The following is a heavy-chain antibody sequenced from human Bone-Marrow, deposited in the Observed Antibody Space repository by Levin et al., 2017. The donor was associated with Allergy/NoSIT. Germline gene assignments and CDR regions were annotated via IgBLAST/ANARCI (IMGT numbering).Heavy chain of an antibody. V-gene: IGHV3-66*02. CDR2: IYSGGST. Sequence: GGSLRLSCAASGFTVSSNYMSWVRQAPGKGLEWVSVIYSGGSTYYADSVKGRFTISRDNSKNTLYLQMNSLRAEDTAVYYCARDRPIRGSHYYYMDVWGKGTTVTVSS. CDR3: ARDRPIRGSHYYYMDV. CDR1: GFTVSSNY. D-gene: IGHD3-10*01. J-gene: IGHJ6*03.